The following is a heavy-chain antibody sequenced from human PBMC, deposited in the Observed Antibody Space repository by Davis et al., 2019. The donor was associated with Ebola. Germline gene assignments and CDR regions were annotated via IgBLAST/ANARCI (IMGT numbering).Heavy chain of an antibody. CDR2: IKQDGSEK. CDR3: ARVKYQLLLVTWP. V-gene: IGHV3-7*01. D-gene: IGHD2-2*01. J-gene: IGHJ5*02. CDR1: GFTFSSYW. Sequence: GESLKISCAASGFTFSSYWMSWVRQAPGKGLEWVANIKQDGSEKYYVDSVKGRFTISRVNAKNSLYLQMNSLRAEDTAVYYCARVKYQLLLVTWPWGQGTLVTVSS.